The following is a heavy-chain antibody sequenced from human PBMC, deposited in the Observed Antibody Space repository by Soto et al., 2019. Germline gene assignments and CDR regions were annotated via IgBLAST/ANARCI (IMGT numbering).Heavy chain of an antibody. J-gene: IGHJ6*02. V-gene: IGHV3-33*01. CDR3: ARDHSSGFTYYYYGMDV. CDR1: GFTFSSYG. CDR2: IWYDGSNK. Sequence: GGSLRLSCAASGFTFSSYGMHWVRQAPGKGLEWVAVIWYDGSNKYYADSVKGRFTISRDNSKNTLYLQMNSLRAEDTAVYYCARDHSSGFTYYYYGMDVWGQGTTVTVSS. D-gene: IGHD6-19*01.